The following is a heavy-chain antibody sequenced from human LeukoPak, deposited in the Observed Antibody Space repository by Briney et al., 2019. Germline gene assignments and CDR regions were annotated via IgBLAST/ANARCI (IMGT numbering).Heavy chain of an antibody. CDR3: ARDRATLGAFDI. J-gene: IGHJ3*02. CDR1: GGSISSYY. V-gene: IGHV4-59*01. D-gene: IGHD2-15*01. CDR2: IYYSGST. Sequence: PSETLSLTCTVSGGSISSYYWSWIRQPPGKGLEWIGYIYYSGSTNYNPSLKSRVTISVDTSKNPFSLKLSSVTAADTAVYYCARDRATLGAFDIWGQGTMVTVSS.